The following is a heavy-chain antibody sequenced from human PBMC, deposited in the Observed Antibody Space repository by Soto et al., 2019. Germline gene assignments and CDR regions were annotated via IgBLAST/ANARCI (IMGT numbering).Heavy chain of an antibody. Sequence: QVQLVESGGGVVQPGRSLRLSCAASGFTFSSYGMHWVRQAPGKGLEWVAVISYDGSNKYYADSVKGRFTISRDNSKNTLYLQMNSLRAEDTAVYYCAKGDYGSGSYYNNYYYYMDVWGKGTTVTVSS. V-gene: IGHV3-30*18. J-gene: IGHJ6*03. D-gene: IGHD3-10*01. CDR3: AKGDYGSGSYYNNYYYYMDV. CDR2: ISYDGSNK. CDR1: GFTFSSYG.